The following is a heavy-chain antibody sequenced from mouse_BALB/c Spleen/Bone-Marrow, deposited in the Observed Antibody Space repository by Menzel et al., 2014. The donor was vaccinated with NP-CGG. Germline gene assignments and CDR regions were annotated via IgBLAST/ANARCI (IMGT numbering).Heavy chain of an antibody. V-gene: IGHV5-4*02. CDR3: VRDGDYRYAWFPY. D-gene: IGHD2-14*01. J-gene: IGHJ3*01. CDR2: ISDGGTYT. CDR1: GFTFRDYY. Sequence: EVKLMESGGGLVKPGGSLKLSCAASGFTFRDYYMYWVRQTPEKRLEWVATISDGGTYTYYSDSVEGRFTISRDKAKNNLYLQMTNLMSEDTAMYRCVRDGDYRYAWFPYWGQGTLGTVSA.